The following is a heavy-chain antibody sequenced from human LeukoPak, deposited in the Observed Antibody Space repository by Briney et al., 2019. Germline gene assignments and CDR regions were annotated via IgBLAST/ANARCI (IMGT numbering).Heavy chain of an antibody. D-gene: IGHD3-22*01. CDR2: IYPGDSDT. V-gene: IGHV5-51*01. J-gene: IGHJ4*02. Sequence: PGESLKISCTGSGYSFSTYWIGWVRQMPGKGLEWMGIIYPGDSDTRYSPSFQGQVTISADKSISTAYLQWSSLRASDTAMYYCARTNSLYYYDSSGPYDNFDYWGQGTLVTVSS. CDR1: GYSFSTYW. CDR3: ARTNSLYYYDSSGPYDNFDY.